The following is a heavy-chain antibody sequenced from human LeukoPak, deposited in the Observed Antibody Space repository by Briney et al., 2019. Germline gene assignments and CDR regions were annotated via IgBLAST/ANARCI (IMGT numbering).Heavy chain of an antibody. V-gene: IGHV3-7*01. CDR1: GFSLNKYW. D-gene: IGHD1-26*01. J-gene: IGHJ4*02. CDR3: ARDKIVGPTTLDY. CDR2: IHPDGNEK. Sequence: GGSLRLSCAASGFSLNKYWMSWLRQAPGKGLEWVASIHPDGNEKYYVDSVKGRFTISRDNAKNSLYLQMNSLRADDTAVYYCARDKIVGPTTLDYWGQGTLVTVSS.